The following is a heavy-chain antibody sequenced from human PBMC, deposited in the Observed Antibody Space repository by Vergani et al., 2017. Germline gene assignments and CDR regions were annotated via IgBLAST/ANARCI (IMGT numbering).Heavy chain of an antibody. D-gene: IGHD3-22*01. CDR2: IYSTGST. Sequence: QVQLQESGPGLVKPSQTLSLTCSVPGDSISSGVYYWNWIRQHPGKGLEWIWYIYSTGSTHHNPSLRRRINMSVDTSKNQFSLKLNSVTAADTAMYYCARMGGYDEGDAFRIGYFDSWGPGILVTVSS. CDR1: GDSISSGVYY. V-gene: IGHV4-31*03. CDR3: ARMGGYDEGDAFRIGYFDS. J-gene: IGHJ4*02.